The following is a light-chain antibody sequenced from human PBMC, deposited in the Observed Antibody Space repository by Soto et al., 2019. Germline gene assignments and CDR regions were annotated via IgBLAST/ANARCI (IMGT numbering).Light chain of an antibody. CDR3: QQCDDLPLT. V-gene: IGKV1-33*01. J-gene: IGKJ4*01. CDR1: HDIKKY. CDR2: DAS. Sequence: DTQMTQSPSSLPASVGDCLSIRWQASHDIKKYLNWYQQKAHKVPKLLIHDASTLATGVPSRFTGSGSGTDFTLTISSLQPEDVATYYCQQCDDLPLTFGGGTKVAIK.